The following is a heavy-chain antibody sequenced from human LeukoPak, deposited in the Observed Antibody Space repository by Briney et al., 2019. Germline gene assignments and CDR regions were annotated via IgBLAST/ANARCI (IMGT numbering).Heavy chain of an antibody. CDR3: ARAPYYYDFPDY. J-gene: IGHJ4*02. D-gene: IGHD3-22*01. CDR2: ISYDGSNK. V-gene: IGHV3-30*03. CDR1: GFTFSSYD. Sequence: GGSLRLSCAASGFTFSSYDMHWVRQAPGKGLEWVAVISYDGSNKYYAASVKGRFTISRDNSKNTLYLQMNSLRAEDTAVYYCARAPYYYDFPDYWGQGTLVTVSS.